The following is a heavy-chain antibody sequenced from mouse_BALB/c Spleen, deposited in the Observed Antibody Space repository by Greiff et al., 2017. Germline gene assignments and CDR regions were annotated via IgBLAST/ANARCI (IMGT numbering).Heavy chain of an antibody. D-gene: IGHD1-1*02. CDR1: GYTFTDYE. Sequence: VQLQQSGAELVRPGASVTLSCKASGYTFTDYEMHWVKQTPVHGLEWIGAIDPETGGTAYNQKFKGKATLTADKSSSTAYMELRSLTSEDSAVYYCTRYGDYYAMDYWGQGTSVTVSS. V-gene: IGHV1-15*01. CDR3: TRYGDYYAMDY. J-gene: IGHJ4*01. CDR2: IDPETGGT.